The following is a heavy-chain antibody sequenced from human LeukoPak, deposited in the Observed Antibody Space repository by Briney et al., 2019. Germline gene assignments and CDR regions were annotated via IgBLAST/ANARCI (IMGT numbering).Heavy chain of an antibody. D-gene: IGHD5-18*01. V-gene: IGHV4-34*01. J-gene: IGHJ5*02. CDR1: GGSFSGYY. CDR3: ARAPPFGYSYGLNWFDP. Sequence: SETLSLTCAVYGGSFSGYYWSWIRQPPGKGLEWIGEINHSESTNYNPSLKSRVTISVDTSKNQFSLKLSSVTAADTAVYYCARAPPFGYSYGLNWFDPWGQGTLVTVSS. CDR2: INHSEST.